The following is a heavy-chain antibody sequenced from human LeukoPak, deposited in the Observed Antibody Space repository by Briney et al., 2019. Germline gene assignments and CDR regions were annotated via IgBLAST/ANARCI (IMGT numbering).Heavy chain of an antibody. V-gene: IGHV1-2*02. CDR2: INPNSGGT. J-gene: IGHJ5*02. CDR3: ARVYGSGSPWMNFDP. D-gene: IGHD3-10*01. Sequence: ASVKVSCKASGYTLTGFYMQWVRQAAGQGLEWMGWINPNSGGTNYAQNFQGRVTMTRDTSISTAYMELRGLISDDTAVYYCARVYGSGSPWMNFDPWGQGTLVTVSS. CDR1: GYTLTGFY.